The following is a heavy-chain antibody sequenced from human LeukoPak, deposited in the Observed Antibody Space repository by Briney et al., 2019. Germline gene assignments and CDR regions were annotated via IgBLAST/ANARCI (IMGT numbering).Heavy chain of an antibody. D-gene: IGHD3-22*01. J-gene: IGHJ4*02. CDR2: ISGNNGNT. CDR1: GYTFASYG. CDR3: ARDPPWQMIRYFDY. Sequence: ASVKVSCKASGYTFASYGISWERQAPGQGLEWMGSISGNNGNTKYAQKLQGRVTMTTDTSTSTAYMELRSLRSDDTAVYYCARDPPWQMIRYFDYWGQGTLVTVSS. V-gene: IGHV1-18*01.